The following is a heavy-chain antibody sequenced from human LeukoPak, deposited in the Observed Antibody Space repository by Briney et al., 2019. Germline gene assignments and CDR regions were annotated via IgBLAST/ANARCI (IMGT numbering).Heavy chain of an antibody. Sequence: SETLSLTCAVYGGSFSGYYWSWIRQPPGKGLEWIGEINHSGSTNYNPSLKSRVTISVDTSKNQFSLKLSSVTAADTAVYYCARAGGAARAVTTAPYYYYGMDVWGKGTTVTVSS. CDR3: ARAGGAARAVTTAPYYYYGMDV. V-gene: IGHV4-34*01. J-gene: IGHJ6*04. CDR1: GGSFSGYY. CDR2: INHSGST. D-gene: IGHD4-17*01.